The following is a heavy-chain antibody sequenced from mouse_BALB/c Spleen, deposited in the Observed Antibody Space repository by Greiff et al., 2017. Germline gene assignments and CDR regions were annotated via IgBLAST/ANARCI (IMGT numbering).Heavy chain of an antibody. Sequence: EVHLVESGGGLVQPGGSRKLSCAASGFTFSSFGMHWVRQAPEKGLEWVAYISSGSSTIYYADTVKGRFTISRDNPKNTLFLQMTSLRSEDTAMYYCARGLGFPYYYAMDYWGQGTSVTVSS. CDR2: ISSGSSTI. D-gene: IGHD3-1*01. CDR1: GFTFSSFG. CDR3: ARGLGFPYYYAMDY. J-gene: IGHJ4*01. V-gene: IGHV5-17*02.